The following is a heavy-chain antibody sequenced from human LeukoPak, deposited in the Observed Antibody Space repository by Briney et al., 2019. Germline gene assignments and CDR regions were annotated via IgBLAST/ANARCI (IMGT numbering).Heavy chain of an antibody. CDR1: GFTFSNAW. CDR2: IKSKTDGGKT. D-gene: IGHD3-22*01. V-gene: IGHV3-15*01. Sequence: GGSLRLSCAASGFTFSNAWMSWVRQAPGKGLEWVGRIKSKTDGGKTDYAAPVKVRFTISRDDSKNTLYLQMNSLKTEDTAVYYCTTDLYYYDSSGYPDDAFDIWGQGTMVTVSS. J-gene: IGHJ3*02. CDR3: TTDLYYYDSSGYPDDAFDI.